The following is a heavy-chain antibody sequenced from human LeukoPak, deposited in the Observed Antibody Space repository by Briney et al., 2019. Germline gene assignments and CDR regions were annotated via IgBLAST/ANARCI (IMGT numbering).Heavy chain of an antibody. D-gene: IGHD4-17*01. CDR3: ARDLSFHGVGYYFDY. CDR2: IYTSGST. Sequence: SETLSLTCTVSGGSISSGSYYWSWIRQPAGKGLEWIGRIYTSGSTNYNPSLKSRVTISVDTSKNQFSLKLSSVTAADTAVYYCARDLSFHGVGYYFDYWGQGTLVTVSS. V-gene: IGHV4-61*02. CDR1: GGSISSGSYY. J-gene: IGHJ4*02.